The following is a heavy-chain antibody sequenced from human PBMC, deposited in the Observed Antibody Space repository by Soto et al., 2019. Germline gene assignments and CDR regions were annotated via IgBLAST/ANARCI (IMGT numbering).Heavy chain of an antibody. D-gene: IGHD3-16*01. CDR3: ARDPSGMWGANWFDP. J-gene: IGHJ5*02. Sequence: ASVRFSCKASGYTFTSYYMHWVRQAPGQGLEWMGIINPSGGSTSYAQKFQGRVTMTRDTSTSTVHMELSSLRSEDTAVYYCARDPSGMWGANWFDPWGQGALVTVSS. CDR2: INPSGGST. V-gene: IGHV1-46*01. CDR1: GYTFTSYY.